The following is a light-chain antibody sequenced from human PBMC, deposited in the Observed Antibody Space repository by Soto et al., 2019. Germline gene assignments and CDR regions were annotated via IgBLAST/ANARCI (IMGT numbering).Light chain of an antibody. CDR2: DNN. CDR3: GTRDSSRIGYV. Sequence: VLTQPPSVSAAPGQRVTISCSGSNSNIGNNYVSWYQQLPGTAPKLLIYDNNKRPSGIPGRFSGSKSGTSATLDITGLQTGDEADYYCGTRDSSRIGYVFGTGTKVTV. CDR1: NSNIGNNY. V-gene: IGLV1-51*01. J-gene: IGLJ1*01.